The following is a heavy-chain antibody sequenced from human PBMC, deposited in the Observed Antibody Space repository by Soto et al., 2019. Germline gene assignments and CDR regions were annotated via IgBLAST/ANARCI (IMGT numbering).Heavy chain of an antibody. Sequence: EVQLLESGGGLVQPGGSLRLSCAASGFTFSSYAMSWVRQAPGKGLEWVSGISGSISGSGASTYYADSVKGRFTISRDNSKNTLYLQMNSLRAEDTAVYYCAKDQAYGGNSPLDYWGQGTLVTVSS. D-gene: IGHD4-17*01. CDR1: GFTFSSYA. J-gene: IGHJ4*02. CDR2: ISGSISGSGAST. CDR3: AKDQAYGGNSPLDY. V-gene: IGHV3-23*01.